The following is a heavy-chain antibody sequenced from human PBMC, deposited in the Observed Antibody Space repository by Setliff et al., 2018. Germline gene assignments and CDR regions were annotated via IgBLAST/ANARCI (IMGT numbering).Heavy chain of an antibody. CDR2: INPKTGGT. Sequence: ASVKVSCKASGYTFVGYYLHWVRQAPGQGLEWMGWINPKTGGTNYAQKFQGRVTMTRDASINTAFMHLSSLTSDDMAVYYCAREPYDYIWGSYRSPYFDHWGQGALVTVSS. V-gene: IGHV1-2*02. D-gene: IGHD3-16*02. CDR1: GYTFVGYY. CDR3: AREPYDYIWGSYRSPYFDH. J-gene: IGHJ4*02.